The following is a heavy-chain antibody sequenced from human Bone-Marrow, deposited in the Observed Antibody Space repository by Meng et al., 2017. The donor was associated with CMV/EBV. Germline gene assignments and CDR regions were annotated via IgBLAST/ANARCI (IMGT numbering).Heavy chain of an antibody. D-gene: IGHD2-2*01. J-gene: IGHJ6*02. CDR3: ARDPSSPNIVVVPAAPSGMDV. V-gene: IGHV1-46*01. Sequence: ASVKVSCKASGYTFTSYYMHWVRQAPGQGLEWMGIINPSGGSTSYAQKFQGRVTMTRDTSTSTVYMELSSLRSEDTAGYYCARDPSSPNIVVVPAAPSGMDVWGQGTTVTVSS. CDR1: GYTFTSYY. CDR2: INPSGGST.